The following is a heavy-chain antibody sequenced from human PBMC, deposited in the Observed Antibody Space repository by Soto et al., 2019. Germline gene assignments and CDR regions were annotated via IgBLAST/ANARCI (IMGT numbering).Heavy chain of an antibody. D-gene: IGHD2-15*01. V-gene: IGHV3-23*01. Sequence: EVQLWESGGGLVQPGGSLRLSCAVSGFTFSSHVMSWVRQAPGKGLEWVSAISGTGGTYYADSVKGRFTISRDNSKNARYLQMNNLRDEGTAVYYCANDRRGAYCSGGICYSPDYWGQGTLVIVSS. CDR1: GFTFSSHV. J-gene: IGHJ4*02. CDR2: ISGTGGT. CDR3: ANDRRGAYCSGGICYSPDY.